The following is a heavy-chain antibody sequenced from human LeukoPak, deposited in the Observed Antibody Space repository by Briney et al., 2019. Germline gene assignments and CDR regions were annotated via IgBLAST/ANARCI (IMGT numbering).Heavy chain of an antibody. Sequence: GSLRLSCAASGFTFSSYAMSWIRQPPGKGLEWIGYIYTSGSTNYNPSLKSRVTISVDTSKNQFSLKLSSVTAADTAVYYCARQSTYYYDSSGYHPGYYYYYMDVWGKGTTVTVSS. CDR2: IYTSGST. CDR3: ARQSTYYYDSSGYHPGYYYYYMDV. D-gene: IGHD3-22*01. J-gene: IGHJ6*03. CDR1: GFTFSSYA. V-gene: IGHV4-4*09.